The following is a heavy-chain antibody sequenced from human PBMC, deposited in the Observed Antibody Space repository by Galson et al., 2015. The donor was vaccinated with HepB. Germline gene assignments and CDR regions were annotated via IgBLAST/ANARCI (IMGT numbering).Heavy chain of an antibody. CDR1: EFTFSSYG. CDR3: ARGKEQWLATFDY. CDR2: IYSGGST. J-gene: IGHJ4*02. Sequence: SLRLSCAASEFTFSSYGMHWVRQAPGKGLEWVSVIYSGGSTYYADSVKGRFTISRDNPKNTLYLQMNSLRAEDTAAYYCARGKEQWLATFDYWGQGTLVTVSS. D-gene: IGHD6-19*01. V-gene: IGHV3-NL1*01.